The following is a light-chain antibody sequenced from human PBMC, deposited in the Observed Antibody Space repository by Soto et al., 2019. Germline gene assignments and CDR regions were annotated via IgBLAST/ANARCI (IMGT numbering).Light chain of an antibody. Sequence: QSVLTQPASVSGSPGQSITISCTGTSSDVGGYNYVSWYQQHPGKAPKLMIYDVSNRPSGVSNHFSGSKSGNTASLTISGLQAGDEADYYCSSYTSSSSYVFGTGTKVTVL. CDR1: SSDVGGYNY. V-gene: IGLV2-14*01. CDR3: SSYTSSSSYV. J-gene: IGLJ1*01. CDR2: DVS.